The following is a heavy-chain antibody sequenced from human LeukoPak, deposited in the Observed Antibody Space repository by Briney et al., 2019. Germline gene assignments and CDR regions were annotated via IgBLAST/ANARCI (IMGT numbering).Heavy chain of an antibody. J-gene: IGHJ4*02. Sequence: PSETLSLTCAVYGGSFSGYYWTWIRQPPGKGLEWMGYVYYSGSTSYNPSLKSRVTMSVDTSKNQFSLKLSSVTAADTAVYYCARYFCSGGRCSHFDYWGQGTLVTVSS. CDR2: VYYSGST. CDR3: ARYFCSGGRCSHFDY. CDR1: GGSFSGYY. D-gene: IGHD2-15*01. V-gene: IGHV4-59*08.